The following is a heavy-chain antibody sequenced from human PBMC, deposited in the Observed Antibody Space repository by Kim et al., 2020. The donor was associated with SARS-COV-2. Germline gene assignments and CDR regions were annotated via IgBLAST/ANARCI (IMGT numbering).Heavy chain of an antibody. V-gene: IGHV3-74*01. CDR3: ASWSRLALAPFDY. CDR1: GFTFSSYW. Sequence: GGSLRLSCAASGFTFSSYWMNWVRQVPGKGLVWVSRIDSDGSSTLYADSVKGRFTISRDNAKNTLYLQMNSLRVEDTAVYYCASWSRLALAPFDYWGQGILVTVSS. J-gene: IGHJ4*02. CDR2: IDSDGSST.